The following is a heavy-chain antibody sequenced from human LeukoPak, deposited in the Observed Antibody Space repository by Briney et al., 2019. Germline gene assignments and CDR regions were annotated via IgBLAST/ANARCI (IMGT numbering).Heavy chain of an antibody. V-gene: IGHV4-34*09. CDR3: AREVPPIDY. Sequence: NTSETLSLTCAVYGGSFSGYYWSWIRQPPGKGLEWIGEINHSGSTNYNPSLKSRVTISVDTSKNQFSLKLTSVTAADTAVYYCAREVPPIDYWGQGTLVTVSS. D-gene: IGHD3-10*01. CDR1: GGSFSGYY. J-gene: IGHJ4*02. CDR2: INHSGST.